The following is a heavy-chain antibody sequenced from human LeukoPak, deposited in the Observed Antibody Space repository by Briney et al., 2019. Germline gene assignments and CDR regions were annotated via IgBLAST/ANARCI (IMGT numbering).Heavy chain of an antibody. V-gene: IGHV1-46*01. J-gene: IGHJ4*02. CDR3: ASTFLAAGTFDY. CDR2: INPSGGST. D-gene: IGHD6-13*01. Sequence: ASVKVSCKASGGTFTSYYMHWVRQAPGQGLEWMGIINPSGGSTSYAQKFQGRVTMTRDTSTSTVYMELSSLRSEDTAVYYCASTFLAAGTFDYWGQGTLVTVSS. CDR1: GGTFTSYY.